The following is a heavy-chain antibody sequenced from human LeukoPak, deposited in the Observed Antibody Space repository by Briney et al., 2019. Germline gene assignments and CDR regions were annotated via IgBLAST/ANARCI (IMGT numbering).Heavy chain of an antibody. CDR1: GFTFSSYG. D-gene: IGHD5-24*01. Sequence: AGGSLRLSCAASGFTFSSYGMYWVRQAPGKGLEWVAVISYDGSNKYYADSVKGRFTISRDNSKNTLYLQMNSLRAEDTAVYYCAKDHVRDGYNYFDYWGQGTLVTVSS. CDR3: AKDHVRDGYNYFDY. CDR2: ISYDGSNK. J-gene: IGHJ4*02. V-gene: IGHV3-30*18.